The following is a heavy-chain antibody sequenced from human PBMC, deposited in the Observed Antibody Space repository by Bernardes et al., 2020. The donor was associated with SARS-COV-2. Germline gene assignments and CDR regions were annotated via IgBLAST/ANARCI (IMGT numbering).Heavy chain of an antibody. V-gene: IGHV4-34*01. D-gene: IGHD3-10*01. CDR1: GGSFSGYY. Sequence: SETLSLTCAVYGGSFSGYYWSWIRQPPGKGLEWIGEINHSGSTNYNPSLKSRVTISVDTSKNQFSLKLSSVTAADTAVYYCARKRGLLWFGELLLAAYYGMDVWGQGTTVTVSS. CDR2: INHSGST. J-gene: IGHJ6*02. CDR3: ARKRGLLWFGELLLAAYYGMDV.